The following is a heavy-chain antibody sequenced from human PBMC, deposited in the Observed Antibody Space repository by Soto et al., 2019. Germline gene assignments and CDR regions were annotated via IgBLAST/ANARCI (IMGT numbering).Heavy chain of an antibody. V-gene: IGHV3-49*04. CDR3: SRGSFGYYGP. CDR2: IRNTPYGGTT. CDR1: GLRFSEHA. D-gene: IGHD2-2*03. J-gene: IGHJ5*02. Sequence: GGSLRLSGQCSGLRFSEHAMTWVRQAPGKGLEWVGFIRNTPYGGTTDYAASGRGRFTISRDDSASIAYLQMNSLKTEDSGLYYCSRGSFGYYGPWGPGTLVTVSS.